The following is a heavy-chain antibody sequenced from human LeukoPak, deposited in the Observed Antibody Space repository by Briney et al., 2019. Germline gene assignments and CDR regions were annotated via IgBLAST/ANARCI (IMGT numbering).Heavy chain of an antibody. Sequence: SVKVSCKASGGTFSSYAISWVRQAPGQGLEWMGGIIPIFGTANYAQKFQGRGTITADESTSTAYMELSSLRSEDPAVYSCASNYYDSSGYYYFDYWGQGTLVTVSS. CDR1: GGTFSSYA. D-gene: IGHD3-22*01. CDR2: IIPIFGTA. CDR3: ASNYYDSSGYYYFDY. V-gene: IGHV1-69*13. J-gene: IGHJ4*02.